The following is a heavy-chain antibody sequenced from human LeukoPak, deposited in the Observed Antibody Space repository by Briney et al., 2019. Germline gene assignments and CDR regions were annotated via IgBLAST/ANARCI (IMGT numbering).Heavy chain of an antibody. Sequence: VASVKVSYKASGYTFTGYYMHWVRQAPGQGLEWMGWINPNSGGTNYAQKFQGRVTMTRDTPISTAYMELSRLRSDDTAVYYCARDSVIWQQLANWFDPWGQGTLVTVSS. CDR2: INPNSGGT. V-gene: IGHV1-2*02. J-gene: IGHJ5*02. D-gene: IGHD6-13*01. CDR1: GYTFTGYY. CDR3: ARDSVIWQQLANWFDP.